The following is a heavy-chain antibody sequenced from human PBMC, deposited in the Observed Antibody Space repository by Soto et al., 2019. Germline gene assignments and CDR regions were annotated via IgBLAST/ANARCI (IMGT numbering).Heavy chain of an antibody. CDR1: GSTFSSYW. CDR2: IKQDGSEK. Sequence: PGGSLRLSCAASGSTFSSYWMSWVRQAPGKGLEWVANIKQDGSEKYYVDSVKGRFTISRDNAKNSLYLQMNSLRAEDTAVYYCETEPDILTGGVWGQGTTVTVSS. J-gene: IGHJ6*02. V-gene: IGHV3-7*03. D-gene: IGHD3-9*01. CDR3: ETEPDILTGGV.